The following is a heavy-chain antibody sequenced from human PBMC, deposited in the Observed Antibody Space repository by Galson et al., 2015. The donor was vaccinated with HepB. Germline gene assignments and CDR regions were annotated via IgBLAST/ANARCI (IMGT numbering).Heavy chain of an antibody. CDR2: ISNGGGST. CDR3: AKGTPFDWQLFFDH. CDR1: GFTFSTFA. J-gene: IGHJ4*02. D-gene: IGHD3-9*01. Sequence: SLRLPCAVSGFTFSTFAITWVRQAPGKGPQWVSTISNGGGSTYYADSVKGRFTISRDNSKNTLYLQMSSLRADDTAVYYCAKGTPFDWQLFFDHWGQGTLVTVSS. V-gene: IGHV3-23*01.